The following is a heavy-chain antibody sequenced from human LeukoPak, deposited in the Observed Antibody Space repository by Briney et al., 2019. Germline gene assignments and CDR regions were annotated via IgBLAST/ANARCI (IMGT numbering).Heavy chain of an antibody. V-gene: IGHV3-23*01. CDR2: ISGNGGTT. Sequence: GGSLRLSCAASGFTFSSYAMNWVRQAPGKGLEWVSGISGNGGTTFYADSVKGRFTISRDNSKTPLYLQITSLTAEDTAVYYCAKHLARATVAKGDIYWGQGTLVTVSS. J-gene: IGHJ4*02. CDR3: AKHLARATVAKGDIY. D-gene: IGHD2-2*01. CDR1: GFTFSSYA.